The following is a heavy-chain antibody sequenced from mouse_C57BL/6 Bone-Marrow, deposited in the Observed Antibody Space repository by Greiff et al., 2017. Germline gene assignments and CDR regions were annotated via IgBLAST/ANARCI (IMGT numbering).Heavy chain of an antibody. CDR1: GYSFTGYY. CDR3: ASPYGSSYGGVAY. V-gene: IGHV1-42*01. CDR2: INPSTGGT. Sequence: EVQLQQSGPELVKPGASVKISCKASGYSFTGYYMNWVKQSPEKSLEWIGEINPSTGGTTYNQKFKAKATLTVDKSSSTAYMQLKSLTSEDSAVYYCASPYGSSYGGVAYWGQGTLVTVSA. D-gene: IGHD1-1*01. J-gene: IGHJ3*01.